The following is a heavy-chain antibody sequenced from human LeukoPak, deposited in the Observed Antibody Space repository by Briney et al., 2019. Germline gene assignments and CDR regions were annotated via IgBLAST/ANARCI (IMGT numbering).Heavy chain of an antibody. D-gene: IGHD6-19*01. V-gene: IGHV3-23*01. J-gene: IGHJ4*02. CDR2: ISNNGGYT. CDR3: ARDSGYSSGWYYFDY. Sequence: GSLRLSCAASGFTFSSSAMSWVRQAPGKGLEWVSAISNNGGYTYYADSVQGRFTISRDNSKSTLCLQMNSLRSEDTAVYYCARDSGYSSGWYYFDYWGQGTLVTVSS. CDR1: GFTFSSSA.